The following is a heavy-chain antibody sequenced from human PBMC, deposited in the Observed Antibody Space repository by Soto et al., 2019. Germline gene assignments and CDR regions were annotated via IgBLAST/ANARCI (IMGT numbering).Heavy chain of an antibody. CDR2: IYTSGST. J-gene: IGHJ6*02. Sequence: QVQLQESGPGLVKPSETLSLTCTVSGGSISSYYWSWIRQPAGKGLEWIGRIYTSGSTNYNPSIKSLGTMSGDTSKNHFSLELSSVTPAATAVYYCARDGIGGSGWYGDYDGMDVWGQGTTVTVSS. V-gene: IGHV4-4*07. CDR1: GGSISSYY. D-gene: IGHD6-19*01. CDR3: ARDGIGGSGWYGDYDGMDV.